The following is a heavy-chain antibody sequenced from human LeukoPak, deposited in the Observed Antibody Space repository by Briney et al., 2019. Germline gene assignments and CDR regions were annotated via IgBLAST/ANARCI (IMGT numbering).Heavy chain of an antibody. Sequence: PSGTLSLTCAVSSGSIFSSNWWSWVRQPPGKGLEWIGQIFHSGSTSYSPSLKSRVTISVDKSKNQFSLRLTSVTAADTAVYYCARTTEGGYTYDYFYYYYMDVWGKGTTVTISS. CDR2: IFHSGST. V-gene: IGHV4-4*02. D-gene: IGHD5-18*01. J-gene: IGHJ6*03. CDR1: SGSIFSSNW. CDR3: ARTTEGGYTYDYFYYYYMDV.